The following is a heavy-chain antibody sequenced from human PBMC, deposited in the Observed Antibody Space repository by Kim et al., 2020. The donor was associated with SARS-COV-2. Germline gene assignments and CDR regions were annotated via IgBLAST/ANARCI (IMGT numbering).Heavy chain of an antibody. CDR2: IKSKTDGGTI. J-gene: IGHJ4*02. CDR3: TANPRIVAPGTNN. CDR1: GFTFSSAW. D-gene: IGHD3-22*01. Sequence: GGSLRLSCAGSGFTFSSAWMSWVRQAPGKGLEWVGRIKSKTDGGTIDYAAPVKGRFTISRDDSKNTLYLQMNSLKTEDTAVYYCTANPRIVAPGTNNWGQRTLVTVSS. V-gene: IGHV3-15*01.